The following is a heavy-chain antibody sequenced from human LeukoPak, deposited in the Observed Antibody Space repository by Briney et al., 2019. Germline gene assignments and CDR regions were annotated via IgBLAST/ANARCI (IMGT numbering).Heavy chain of an antibody. D-gene: IGHD1-26*01. CDR1: GGSIRSSSYY. CDR2: IYYSGTT. J-gene: IGHJ4*02. Sequence: PSETLSLTCAVSGGSIRSSSYYWGWIRQPPGKGLEWIGSIYYSGTTYYNPSLKSRVTISVDTSKNQFSLKLSSVTAADTAVYYCARGEWDLLFDYWGQGTLVTVSS. V-gene: IGHV4-39*07. CDR3: ARGEWDLLFDY.